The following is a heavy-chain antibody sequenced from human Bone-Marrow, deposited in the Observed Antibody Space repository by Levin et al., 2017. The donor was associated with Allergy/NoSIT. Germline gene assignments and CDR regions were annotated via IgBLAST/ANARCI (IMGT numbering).Heavy chain of an antibody. V-gene: IGHV1-18*04. CDR2: ISPHNGNT. CDR1: GDIFINYG. D-gene: IGHD3-3*01. J-gene: IGHJ6*02. Sequence: ASVKVSCKSSGDIFINYGITWVRQAPGQGLEWMGWISPHNGNTNYAQKIQGRVTMTTDTTTSTAYMELRSLRSDDPAVYYCASTKLRFLEWQEYGMDVWGHGTTVTVSS. CDR3: ASTKLRFLEWQEYGMDV.